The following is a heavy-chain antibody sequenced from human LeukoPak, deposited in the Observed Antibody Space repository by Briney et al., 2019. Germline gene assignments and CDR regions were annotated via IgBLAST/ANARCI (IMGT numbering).Heavy chain of an antibody. Sequence: KPGGSLRLSCAASGFTFSSYGMNWVRQAPGKGLEWVSSIASSGRNIYYADSLKGRFTISRDNAKNSLYLQMNSLRAEDTAVYYCARTMVRGVIADYWGQGTLVTVSS. CDR2: IASSGRNI. D-gene: IGHD3-10*01. CDR1: GFTFSSYG. V-gene: IGHV3-21*04. CDR3: ARTMVRGVIADY. J-gene: IGHJ4*02.